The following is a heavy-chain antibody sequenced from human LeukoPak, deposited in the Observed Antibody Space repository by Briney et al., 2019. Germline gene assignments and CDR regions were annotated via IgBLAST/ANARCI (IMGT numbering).Heavy chain of an antibody. CDR2: ISGSGGST. V-gene: IGHV3-23*01. D-gene: IGHD3-22*01. Sequence: GGSLRLSCAASGFTFSSYAMSWVRQAPGKGLEWVSAISGSGGSTYYADSVKGRFTISRDNSKNSLYLQMSSLRAEDTAVYYCARDYYESRGYDRGAFDIWGQGTMVTVSS. J-gene: IGHJ3*02. CDR1: GFTFSSYA. CDR3: ARDYYESRGYDRGAFDI.